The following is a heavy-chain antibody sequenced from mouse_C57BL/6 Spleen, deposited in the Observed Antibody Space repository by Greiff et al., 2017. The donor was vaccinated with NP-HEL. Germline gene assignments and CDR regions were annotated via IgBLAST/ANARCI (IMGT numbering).Heavy chain of an antibody. D-gene: IGHD1-1*01. V-gene: IGHV1-15*01. CDR2: IDPETGGT. CDR3: TRDGSSNKYFDV. Sequence: QVQLQQSGAELVRPGASVTLSCKASGYTFTDYEMHWVKQTPVHGLEWIGAIDPETGGTAYNQKFKGKTILTADKSSSTAYMELRSLTSEDSAVYYCTRDGSSNKYFDVGGTATTVTVSS. CDR1: GYTFTDYE. J-gene: IGHJ1*03.